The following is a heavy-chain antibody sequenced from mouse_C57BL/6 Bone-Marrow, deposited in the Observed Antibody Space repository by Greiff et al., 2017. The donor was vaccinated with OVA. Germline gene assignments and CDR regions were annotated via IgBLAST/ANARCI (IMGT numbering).Heavy chain of an antibody. CDR3: AREGNWDSFAY. V-gene: IGHV1-80*01. J-gene: IGHJ3*01. CDR1: GYAFSSYW. Sequence: LEESGAELVKPGASVKISCKASGYAFSSYWMNWVKQRPGKGLEWIGQIYPGDGDTNYNGKFKGKATLTADKSSGTAYMQLSSLTSEDSAVYFCAREGNWDSFAYWGQGTLVTVSA. D-gene: IGHD4-1*01. CDR2: IYPGDGDT.